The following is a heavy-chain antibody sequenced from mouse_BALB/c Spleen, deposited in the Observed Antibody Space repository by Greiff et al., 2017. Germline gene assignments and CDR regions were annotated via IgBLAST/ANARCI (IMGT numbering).Heavy chain of an antibody. CDR3: ARSTTMITVWYFDV. Sequence: EVKLQESGPSLVKPSQTLSLTCSVTGDSITSGYWNWIRKFPGNKLEYMGYISYSGSTYYNPSLKSRISITRDTSKNQYYLQLNSVTTEDTATYYCARSTTMITVWYFDVWGAGTTVTVSS. J-gene: IGHJ1*01. V-gene: IGHV3-8*02. CDR2: ISYSGST. D-gene: IGHD2-4*01. CDR1: GDSITSGY.